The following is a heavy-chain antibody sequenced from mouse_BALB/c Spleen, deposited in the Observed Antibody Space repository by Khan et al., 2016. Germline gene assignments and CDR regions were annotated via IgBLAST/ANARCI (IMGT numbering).Heavy chain of an antibody. J-gene: IGHJ2*01. CDR1: GYTFTDYA. CDR3: ARDGDDY. CDR2: ISTYYGDA. V-gene: IGHV1S137*01. Sequence: GQLQEAGAELVRPGVSVKISCKGSGYTFTDYAMHWVKQSHAKSLEWIGVISTYYGDASYNQKFKGKATMTVDKSSSTAYMELARLTSEDSAIYYCARDGDDYWGQGTTLTVSS.